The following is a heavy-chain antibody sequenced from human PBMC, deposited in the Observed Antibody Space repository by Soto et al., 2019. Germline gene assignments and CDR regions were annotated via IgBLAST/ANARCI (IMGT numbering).Heavy chain of an antibody. D-gene: IGHD3-3*01. CDR2: IIPILGIA. Sequence: QVQLVQSGAGVKKPGSSVKVSCKASGGTFSSYTISWVRQSPGQGLEWMGRIIPILGIANYAQKFQGRVTITADKVMSTAYMALSSLRSEDAGVYYCARATHYDLCSGYYEYYFDYSRQRTLVTVSS. J-gene: IGHJ4*02. CDR1: GGTFSSYT. V-gene: IGHV1-69*02. CDR3: ARATHYDLCSGYYEYYFDY.